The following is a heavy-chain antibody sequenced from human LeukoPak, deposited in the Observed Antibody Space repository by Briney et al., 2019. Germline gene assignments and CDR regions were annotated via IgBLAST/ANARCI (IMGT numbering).Heavy chain of an antibody. CDR1: GGSFSGYY. CDR3: ARGSSGWYLDY. D-gene: IGHD6-19*01. V-gene: IGHV4-34*01. CDR2: INHSGST. Sequence: NPSETLSLTCAVYGGSFSGYYWSWIRQPPGKGLEWIGEINHSGSTNYNPSLKSRVTISVDTSENQFSLKLSSVTAADTAVYYCARGSSGWYLDYWGQGTLVTVSS. J-gene: IGHJ4*02.